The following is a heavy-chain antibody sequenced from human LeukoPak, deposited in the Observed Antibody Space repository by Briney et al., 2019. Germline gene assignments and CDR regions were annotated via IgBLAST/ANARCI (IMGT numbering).Heavy chain of an antibody. D-gene: IGHD3-9*01. V-gene: IGHV4-34*01. Sequence: SETLSLTCAVYGGSFSGYYWSWLRQPPGKGLEWIGEINHSGSTNYNPSLKSRVTISVDTSKNQFSLKLSSVTAADTAVYYCARTRYFDWLLSWGQGTLVTVSS. CDR3: ARTRYFDWLLS. J-gene: IGHJ5*02. CDR2: INHSGST. CDR1: GGSFSGYY.